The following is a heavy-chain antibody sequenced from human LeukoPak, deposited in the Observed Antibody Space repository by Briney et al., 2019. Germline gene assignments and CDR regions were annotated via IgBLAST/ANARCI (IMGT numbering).Heavy chain of an antibody. CDR1: GFTFSSYS. Sequence: GRSLRLSCAASGFTFSSYSMNWVRQAPGKGLEWVSYISTSSSTIYYADSVKGRFTISRDNAKNSLYLQMSSLRDEDTAMYYCARGFNRAFDFWGQGTLVTVSS. J-gene: IGHJ4*02. CDR2: ISTSSSTI. CDR3: ARGFNRAFDF. V-gene: IGHV3-48*02. D-gene: IGHD3-10*01.